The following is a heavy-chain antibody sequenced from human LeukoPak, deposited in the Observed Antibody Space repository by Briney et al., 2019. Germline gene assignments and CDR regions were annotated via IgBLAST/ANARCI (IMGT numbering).Heavy chain of an antibody. CDR1: GSSISSGSYY. D-gene: IGHD6-13*01. CDR3: AREHSSSRRGMDV. V-gene: IGHV4-61*02. J-gene: IGHJ6*03. CDR2: TYTSGST. Sequence: SETLSLTCTVSGSSISSGSYYWSWIRQPAGKGLEWIGRTYTSGSTNYNPSLKSRVTISVDTSKNQFSLKLSSVTAADTAVYYCAREHSSSRRGMDVWGKGTTVTVSS.